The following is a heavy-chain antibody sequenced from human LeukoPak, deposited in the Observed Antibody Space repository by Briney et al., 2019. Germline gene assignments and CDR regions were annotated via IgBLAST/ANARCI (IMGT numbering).Heavy chain of an antibody. V-gene: IGHV4-39*07. CDR2: IYYSGST. CDR3: ARRYRYLHRLWDGSAAVFDY. Sequence: SETLSLTCTVSGGSISSSSYSWGWIRQPPGKGLEWIGSIYYSGSTYYNPSLKSRVTISVDTSKNQFSLKLSSVTAADTAVYYCARRYRYLHRLWDGSAAVFDYWGQGTLVTVSS. J-gene: IGHJ4*02. CDR1: GGSISSSSYS. D-gene: IGHD1-26*01.